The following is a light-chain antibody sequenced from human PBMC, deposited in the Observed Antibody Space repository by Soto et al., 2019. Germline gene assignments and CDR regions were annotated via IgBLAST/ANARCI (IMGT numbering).Light chain of an antibody. Sequence: EVVLTQSPGTLALSRGERATLSCRASQSVSSSYLAWCQHRPGQAPRLFIFGACSRATGIQDRFSGTGAGTECTLTISRLEPEDVAVYYCQQYGNSTWTFGQGTKVDIK. CDR2: GAC. CDR3: QQYGNSTWT. CDR1: QSVSSSY. J-gene: IGKJ1*01. V-gene: IGKV3-20*01.